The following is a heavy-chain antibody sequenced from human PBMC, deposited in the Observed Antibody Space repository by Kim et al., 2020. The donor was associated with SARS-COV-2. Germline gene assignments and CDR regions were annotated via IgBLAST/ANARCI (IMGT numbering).Heavy chain of an antibody. CDR3: ARDRGYTPDTFDI. V-gene: IGHV1-18*01. CDR2: ISTYNGDR. CDR1: GYAFSNYG. J-gene: IGHJ3*02. Sequence: ASVKVSCKASGYAFSNYGLSWVRQAPGQGLEWMGWISTYNGDRNYAQKIQGRVIMTTDTSTTTAYMELRSLRSDDTAVYYCARDRGYTPDTFDIWGQGTM. D-gene: IGHD5-18*01.